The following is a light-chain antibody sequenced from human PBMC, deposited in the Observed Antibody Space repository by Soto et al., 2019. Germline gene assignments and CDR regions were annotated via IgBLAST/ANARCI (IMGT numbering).Light chain of an antibody. Sequence: QTSLTKPASLSGSPGQSITVSCTGTKNNLGSYDLVSWYQKYPDKAPTLLIYEATKRPSGISDRFSGSKSGFTASLTISGLRAEDEADYYCCSLEGSNALVVFGGGTKVTVL. CDR1: KNNLGSYDL. V-gene: IGLV2-23*01. J-gene: IGLJ2*01. CDR3: CSLEGSNALVV. CDR2: EAT.